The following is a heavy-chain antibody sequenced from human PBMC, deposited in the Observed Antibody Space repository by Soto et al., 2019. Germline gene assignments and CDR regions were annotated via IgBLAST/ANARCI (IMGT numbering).Heavy chain of an antibody. CDR1: GYTFTSYG. J-gene: IGHJ6*02. D-gene: IGHD2-2*02. CDR2: INPSGGST. V-gene: IGHV1-46*01. Sequence: RASVKVSCKASGYTFTSYGISWVRQAPGQGLEWMGIINPSGGSTSYAQKFQGRVTMTRDTSTSTVYMELSSLRSEDTAVYYCARDGGYCSSTSCYTYYYYGMDVWGQGTTVTVSS. CDR3: ARDGGYCSSTSCYTYYYYGMDV.